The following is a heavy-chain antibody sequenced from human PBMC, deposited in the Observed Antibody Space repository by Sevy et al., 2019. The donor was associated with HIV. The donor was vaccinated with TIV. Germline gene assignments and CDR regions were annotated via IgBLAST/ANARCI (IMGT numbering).Heavy chain of an antibody. CDR1: GGSISGNF. CDR3: ASGSGSYYDAFHI. D-gene: IGHD1-26*01. Sequence: SETLSLTCSVSGGSISGNFWTWIRQPPGKGLEWIGYIYYSGSTNSSPSLKSRVSISLDTSKNQFSLRLNSVTAADTAVYYCASGSGSYYDAFHIWGQGTMVTVSS. CDR2: IYYSGST. J-gene: IGHJ3*02. V-gene: IGHV4-59*01.